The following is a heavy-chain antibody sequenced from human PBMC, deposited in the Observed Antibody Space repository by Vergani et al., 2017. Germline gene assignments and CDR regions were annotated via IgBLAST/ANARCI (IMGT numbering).Heavy chain of an antibody. V-gene: IGHV1-18*01. J-gene: IGHJ6*02. CDR3: ARDHSGDLSSYYYYGMDV. Sequence: QVQLVQSGAEVKKPGASVKVSCKASGYTFTSYGISWVRQAPGQGLEWMGWISAYNGNTNYAQKLQGRVPMTTDTSTSTAYMELRSLRSDDTAVYYCARDHSGDLSSYYYYGMDVWGQGTTVTVSS. D-gene: IGHD3-10*01. CDR2: ISAYNGNT. CDR1: GYTFTSYG.